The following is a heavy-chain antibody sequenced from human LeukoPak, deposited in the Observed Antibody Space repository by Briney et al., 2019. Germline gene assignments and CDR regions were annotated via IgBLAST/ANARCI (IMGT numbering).Heavy chain of an antibody. CDR1: GLTFSSYA. CDR3: ATTGNFYDMDV. Sequence: PGGSLRLSCSASGLTFSSYAMSWVRQVPEKGLEWVSAVSDSGGSTYYADSVKGRFTISRDNSKNTLYLQMNSLRAEDTAVYFCATTGNFYDMDVWGKGTTVTVSS. D-gene: IGHD1-1*01. CDR2: VSDSGGST. V-gene: IGHV3-23*01. J-gene: IGHJ6*03.